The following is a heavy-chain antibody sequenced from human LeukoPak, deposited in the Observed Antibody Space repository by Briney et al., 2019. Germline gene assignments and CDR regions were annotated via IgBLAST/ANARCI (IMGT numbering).Heavy chain of an antibody. CDR3: ARRDYGSGSYYPSDDY. CDR2: IYHSGST. D-gene: IGHD3-10*01. Sequence: SETLSLTCAVSGYSISSGYYWGWIRQPPGKGLEWIGSIYHSGSTYYNPSLKSRVTISVDTSKNQFSLKLSSVTAADTAVYYCARRDYGSGSYYPSDDYWGQGTLVTVPS. V-gene: IGHV4-38-2*01. CDR1: GYSISSGYY. J-gene: IGHJ4*02.